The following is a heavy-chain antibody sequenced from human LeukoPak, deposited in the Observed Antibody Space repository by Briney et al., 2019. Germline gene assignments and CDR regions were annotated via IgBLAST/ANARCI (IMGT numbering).Heavy chain of an antibody. CDR2: IYYSGST. D-gene: IGHD5-18*01. CDR1: GGSISSYY. Sequence: SETLSLTCTVSGGSISSYYWSWIRQPPGKGLEWIGYIYYSGSTNYNPSLKSRVTISVDTSKNQFSLKLSSVTAADTAIYYCARGYSYGSFYFDYWGQGTLVTVSS. J-gene: IGHJ4*02. CDR3: ARGYSYGSFYFDY. V-gene: IGHV4-59*01.